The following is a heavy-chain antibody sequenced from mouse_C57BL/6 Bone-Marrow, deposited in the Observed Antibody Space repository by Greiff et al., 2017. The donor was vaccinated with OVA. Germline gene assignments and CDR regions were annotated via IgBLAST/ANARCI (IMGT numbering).Heavy chain of an antibody. D-gene: IGHD3-3*01. CDR3: AREGHWYFDV. J-gene: IGHJ1*03. Sequence: QVQLQQPGAELVKPGASVKLSCKASGYTFTSYWMQWVKQRPGRGLEWIGEIDPTDSYTNYNQKFKGKATLTVDTSSSTAYMQLSSLTSEDSAVYYCAREGHWYFDVWGTGTTVTVSS. V-gene: IGHV1-50*01. CDR2: IDPTDSYT. CDR1: GYTFTSYW.